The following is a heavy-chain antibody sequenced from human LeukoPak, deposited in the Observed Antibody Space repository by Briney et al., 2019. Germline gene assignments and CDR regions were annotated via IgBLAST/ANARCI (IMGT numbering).Heavy chain of an antibody. D-gene: IGHD3-22*01. J-gene: IGHJ6*02. CDR1: GFTFSDYY. CDR3: ARVYDSSGYDWGYYYGMDV. V-gene: IGHV3-11*01. CDR2: ISSSGSTI. Sequence: GGSLRLSRAASGFTFSDYYMSWIRQAPGKGLEWVSYISSSGSTIYYADSVKGRFTISRDNAKNSLYLQMNSLRAEDTAVYYCARVYDSSGYDWGYYYGMDVWGQGTTVTVSS.